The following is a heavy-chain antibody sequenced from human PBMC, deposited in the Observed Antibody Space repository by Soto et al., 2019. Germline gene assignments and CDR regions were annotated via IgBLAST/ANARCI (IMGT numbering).Heavy chain of an antibody. Sequence: QVQLVQSGAEVKKPGSSVTVSCKASGGTFSSYTISWVRPAPGQGLEWMGGIIPIFGTANYAQKFQGRVTITADESTSTAYMELSSLRSEDTAVYYCARGNHRWLQLWYFDLWGRGTLVTVSS. J-gene: IGHJ2*01. D-gene: IGHD5-12*01. V-gene: IGHV1-69*12. CDR2: IIPIFGTA. CDR1: GGTFSSYT. CDR3: ARGNHRWLQLWYFDL.